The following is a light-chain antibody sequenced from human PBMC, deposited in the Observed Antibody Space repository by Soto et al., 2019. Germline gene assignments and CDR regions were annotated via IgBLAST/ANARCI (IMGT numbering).Light chain of an antibody. V-gene: IGKV3-20*01. CDR3: QQYGSSPT. Sequence: EIVLTQSPGTLSLSPGERATLSCRASQSVSNNYLAWYQKKPGQAPRLLIYDASSRATDIPDRFSGSGSGPDFTLTISSLEPEASGVFYCQQYGSSPTFGGGTKVEIK. CDR2: DAS. CDR1: QSVSNNY. J-gene: IGKJ4*01.